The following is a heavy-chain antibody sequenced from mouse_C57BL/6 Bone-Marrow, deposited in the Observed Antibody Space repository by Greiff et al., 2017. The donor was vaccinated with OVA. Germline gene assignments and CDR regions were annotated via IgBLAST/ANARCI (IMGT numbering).Heavy chain of an antibody. CDR3: ARCHYYSNSPWYFDV. Sequence: VKLLESGPELVKPGASVKISCKASGYAFSSSWMNWVKQRPGKGLEWIGRIYPGDGDTNYNGKFKGKATLTADKSSSTAYMQLSSLTSEDSAVYFCARCHYYSNSPWYFDVWGTGTTVTVSS. CDR1: GYAFSSSW. D-gene: IGHD2-5*01. V-gene: IGHV1-82*01. CDR2: IYPGDGDT. J-gene: IGHJ1*03.